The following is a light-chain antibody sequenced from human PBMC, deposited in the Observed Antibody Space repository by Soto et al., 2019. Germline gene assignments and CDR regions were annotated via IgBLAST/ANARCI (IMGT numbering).Light chain of an antibody. CDR1: QSISSY. J-gene: IGKJ1*01. CDR3: QQSYSTPWT. Sequence: DIQITHSPSSPSPSVGDRVTITCRASQSISSYLNWYQQKPGKAPKLLIYAASSLQSGVPSRFSGSGSGTDFTLTISSLQPEDFATYYCQQSYSTPWTFGQGTKVDIK. V-gene: IGKV1-39*01. CDR2: AAS.